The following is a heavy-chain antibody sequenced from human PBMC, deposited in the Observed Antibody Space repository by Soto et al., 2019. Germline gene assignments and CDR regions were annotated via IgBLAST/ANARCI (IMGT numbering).Heavy chain of an antibody. V-gene: IGHV4-39*01. CDR2: IYYSGST. D-gene: IGHD4-17*01. CDR3: VRPRSRYDDDYGDENWFDP. J-gene: IGHJ5*02. CDR1: GGSISSSSYY. Sequence: SETLSLTCTVSGGSISSSSYYWGWIRQPPGKGLEWIGSIYYSGSTYYNPSLKSRVTISVDTSKNQFSLKLSSVTAADTAVYYCVRPRSRYDDDYGDENWFDPWGQGTLVTVSS.